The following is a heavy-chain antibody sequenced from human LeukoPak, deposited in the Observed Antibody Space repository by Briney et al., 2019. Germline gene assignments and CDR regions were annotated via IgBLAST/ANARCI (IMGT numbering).Heavy chain of an antibody. Sequence: ASVKVSCKASGYTFTSYGISWVRQAPGQGLEWMGWISAYNGNTNYAQKLQGRVTMTTDTSTSTAYMELRSLRSDDTAVYYCASSKNYYDSSGYYSFDYWGQGTLVTVSS. D-gene: IGHD3-22*01. CDR1: GYTFTSYG. J-gene: IGHJ4*02. CDR3: ASSKNYYDSSGYYSFDY. CDR2: ISAYNGNT. V-gene: IGHV1-18*01.